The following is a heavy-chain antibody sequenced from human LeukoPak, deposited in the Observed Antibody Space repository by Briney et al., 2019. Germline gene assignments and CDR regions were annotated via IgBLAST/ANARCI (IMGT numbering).Heavy chain of an antibody. J-gene: IGHJ4*02. CDR2: TSDRGDYT. V-gene: IGHV3-23*01. D-gene: IGHD4/OR15-4a*01. CDR1: GFTFSSYS. CDR3: AKKAQYDGHYPLDY. Sequence: PGGSLRLSCAASGFTFSSYSMSWVRQAPGKGLEWVSGTSDRGDYTYYADSVKGRFTISRDTSKNTLYLQMNSLRAKDTALYFCAKKAQYDGHYPLDYWGQGTLVTVSA.